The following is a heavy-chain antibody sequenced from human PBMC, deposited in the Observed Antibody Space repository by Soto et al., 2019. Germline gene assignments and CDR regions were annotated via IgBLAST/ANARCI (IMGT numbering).Heavy chain of an antibody. CDR2: VYHTGNT. J-gene: IGHJ4*02. V-gene: IGHV4-59*01. CDR3: AREQYNWKL. Sequence: WTWIRHPPGKGLEWIGYVYHTGNTYYNPSLKCRVTISLDTSKNQVSLRLRSVNAADTAVYYCAREQYNWKLWGQGTLVTVSS. D-gene: IGHD1-20*01.